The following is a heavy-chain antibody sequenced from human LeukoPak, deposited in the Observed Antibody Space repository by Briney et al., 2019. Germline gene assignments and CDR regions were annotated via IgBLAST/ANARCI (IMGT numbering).Heavy chain of an antibody. D-gene: IGHD1-26*01. CDR3: AKDYGWNGIVGAATGFDF. V-gene: IGHV3-30*02. Sequence: GGSLRLSCVASGFTFSTYGMHWVRQAPDKGLEWVALIWYDGSKTYYADSVKGRFTISRDNSKNTLYLEMNSLRAEDTAVYYCAKDYGWNGIVGAATGFDFWGQGTLVAVTS. CDR2: IWYDGSKT. J-gene: IGHJ4*02. CDR1: GFTFSTYG.